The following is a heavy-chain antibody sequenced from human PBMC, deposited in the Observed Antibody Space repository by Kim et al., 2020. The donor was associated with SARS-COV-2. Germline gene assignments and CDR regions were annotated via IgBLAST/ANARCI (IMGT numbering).Heavy chain of an antibody. Sequence: GGSLRLSCTASGFTFGDYAMSWVRQAPGKGLEWVGFIRSKAYGGTTEYAASVKGRFTISRDDSKSIAYLQMNSLKTEDTAVYYCTRKSFSYYYDSSGYQFDYWGQGTLVTVSS. V-gene: IGHV3-49*04. D-gene: IGHD3-22*01. CDR2: IRSKAYGGTT. CDR1: GFTFGDYA. J-gene: IGHJ4*02. CDR3: TRKSFSYYYDSSGYQFDY.